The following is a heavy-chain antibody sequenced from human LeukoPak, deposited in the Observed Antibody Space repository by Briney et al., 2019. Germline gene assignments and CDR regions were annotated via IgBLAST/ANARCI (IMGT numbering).Heavy chain of an antibody. Sequence: LGESLKISCQASGYTFTTYWIGWVRQMPGKGLECMRIIYPDDSDTTYSPSFQGQVTISADKSFSTAYLQWSSLKASDTAIYYCARLGGDTYYFGSASYPNWYFDLWGRGTLVTVSS. D-gene: IGHD3-10*01. J-gene: IGHJ2*01. CDR3: ARLGGDTYYFGSASYPNWYFDL. CDR2: IYPDDSDT. V-gene: IGHV5-51*01. CDR1: GYTFTTYW.